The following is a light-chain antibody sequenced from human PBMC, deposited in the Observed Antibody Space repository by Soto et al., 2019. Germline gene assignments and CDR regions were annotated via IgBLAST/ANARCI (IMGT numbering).Light chain of an antibody. CDR3: TSYTSSSTHV. CDR2: GVT. CDR1: SSDIGGYGY. J-gene: IGLJ1*01. Sequence: QSALTQPASVSGSPGQSITISCTGTSSDIGGYGYVSWYQHHPGKAPKFIIYGVTNRPSGVSHRFSGSKSANTASLTISGLQAEDEADYYCTSYTSSSTHVFGTGTKVTVL. V-gene: IGLV2-14*01.